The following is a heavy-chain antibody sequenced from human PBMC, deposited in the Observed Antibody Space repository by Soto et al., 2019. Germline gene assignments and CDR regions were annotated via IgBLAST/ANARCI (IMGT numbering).Heavy chain of an antibody. CDR3: ARLIGNSWLDS. Sequence: TLSLTYAISGDSVSSNSVAWNWIRQSPSRGLEWLGRTYYRSKWYNDYAVSVKGRITINPDTSNNQLSLQLNSVTPDDTAVYYCARLIGNSWLDSWGQGTLVTVSS. CDR1: GDSVSSNSVA. V-gene: IGHV6-1*01. J-gene: IGHJ5*01. CDR2: TYYRSKWYN. D-gene: IGHD2-8*01.